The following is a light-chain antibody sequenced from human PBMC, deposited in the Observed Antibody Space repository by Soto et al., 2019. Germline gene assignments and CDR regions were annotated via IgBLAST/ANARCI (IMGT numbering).Light chain of an antibody. Sequence: EIVLTQSPGSLSLSPGERATFSCRASQSFSSNYLAWYQQKPGQAPRFLIYGATTRATGIPDRFSGSESGTDFTLTISRLEPEDSAVYYCQQYSSVWTFGQGTKVEIK. CDR2: GAT. CDR3: QQYSSVWT. J-gene: IGKJ1*01. V-gene: IGKV3-20*01. CDR1: QSFSSNY.